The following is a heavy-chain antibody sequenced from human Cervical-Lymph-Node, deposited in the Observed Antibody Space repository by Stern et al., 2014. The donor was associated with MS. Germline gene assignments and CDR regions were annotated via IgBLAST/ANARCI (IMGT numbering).Heavy chain of an antibody. CDR1: GFTFSSYG. V-gene: IGHV3-33*01. Sequence: VQLVESGGGVVQPGRSLRLSCAASGFTFSSYGMHWVRQTPGKGLEWVAVIWYDGSNKYYADSVKGRFTLSRDNSENTLYLQMNSLRAEDTAVYYCARGDSSSPLEYWGEGTLVTVSS. CDR2: IWYDGSNK. D-gene: IGHD6-6*01. CDR3: ARGDSSSPLEY. J-gene: IGHJ4*02.